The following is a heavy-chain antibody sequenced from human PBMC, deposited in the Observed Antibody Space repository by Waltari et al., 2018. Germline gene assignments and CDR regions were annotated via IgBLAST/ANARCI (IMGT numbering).Heavy chain of an antibody. J-gene: IGHJ6*02. V-gene: IGHV1-18*01. Sequence: QQVQSGGEVKKTGASVKVSCTASGYTFTSYGISWVRQAPGQGLEWMGWIRVDNGNTNYAQHLQGRVTMTADTSTSTAYMELRSLRSDDTAVYYCARPSLGQYYYYGMEVWGQGTAVTVSS. D-gene: IGHD7-27*01. CDR2: IRVDNGNT. CDR1: GYTFTSYG. CDR3: ARPSLGQYYYYGMEV.